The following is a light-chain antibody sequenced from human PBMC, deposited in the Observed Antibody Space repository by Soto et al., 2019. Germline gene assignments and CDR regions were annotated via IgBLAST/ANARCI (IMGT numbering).Light chain of an antibody. V-gene: IGKV3-11*01. Sequence: EIVLKQSPATLSLSPGERATLSCRASQSVSSYLAWYQQKPGQAPRLLIYDASNRATGIPARFSGSGSGTDFTLTLRSLEPEDCAVYYCQEYYSWPITFGGGTKVDIK. CDR2: DAS. J-gene: IGKJ4*01. CDR1: QSVSSY. CDR3: QEYYSWPIT.